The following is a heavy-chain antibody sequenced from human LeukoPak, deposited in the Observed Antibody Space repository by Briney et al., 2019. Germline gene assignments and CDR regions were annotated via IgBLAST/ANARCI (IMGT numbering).Heavy chain of an antibody. D-gene: IGHD3-10*01. CDR3: ARGVDGSGSYYDYYFDY. CDR2: FYYSGST. Sequence: SETLSLTCAVYGGSFSGYYWGWIRQPPGKGLEWIGSFYYSGSTYYNPSLKSRVTISVDTSKNQLSLRLSSVTAADTAVYYCARGVDGSGSYYDYYFDYWGQGTLVTVSS. V-gene: IGHV4-34*01. CDR1: GGSFSGYY. J-gene: IGHJ4*02.